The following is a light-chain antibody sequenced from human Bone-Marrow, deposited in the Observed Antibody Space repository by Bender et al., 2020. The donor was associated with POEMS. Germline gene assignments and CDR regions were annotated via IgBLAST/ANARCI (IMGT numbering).Light chain of an antibody. CDR2: DVT. V-gene: IGLV2-14*03. J-gene: IGLJ3*02. CDR3: QSYDNSLGGWV. Sequence: QSALTQPASVSASPGQSITISCTGTNRDIGAYDYVSWYQQHPGKAPKLIIYDVTNRPSGVPDRFSGSKSGTSASLAITGLQAEDEGDYYCQSYDNSLGGWVFGGGTKLTVL. CDR1: NRDIGAYDY.